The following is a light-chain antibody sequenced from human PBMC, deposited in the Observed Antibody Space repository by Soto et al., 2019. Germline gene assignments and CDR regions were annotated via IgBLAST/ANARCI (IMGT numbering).Light chain of an antibody. V-gene: IGKV3-11*01. Sequence: EFVLTQSPATLSLSPGDRATLSCRASQSVSGYLAWYQYKPGQAPRLLIYDASNRVTGIPARFSGSGFGTDFTLTISCLEPEDFAVYYCQQRADWPTFGPGTSVDLK. J-gene: IGKJ3*01. CDR2: DAS. CDR3: QQRADWPT. CDR1: QSVSGY.